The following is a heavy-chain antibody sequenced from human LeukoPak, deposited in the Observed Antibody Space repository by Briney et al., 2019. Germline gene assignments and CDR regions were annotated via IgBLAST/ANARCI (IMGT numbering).Heavy chain of an antibody. CDR1: GYTFTSYG. D-gene: IGHD4-17*01. V-gene: IGHV1-18*01. CDR3: ARDPDGDYVPRSGYFDY. CDR2: ISAYNGNT. J-gene: IGHJ4*02. Sequence: ASVKVSCKASGYTFTSYGISWVRQAPGQGLEWMGWISAYNGNTNYAQKLQGRVTMTTDTSTSTAYMELRSLRSDDTAVYYCARDPDGDYVPRSGYFDYWGQGTLVTVSS.